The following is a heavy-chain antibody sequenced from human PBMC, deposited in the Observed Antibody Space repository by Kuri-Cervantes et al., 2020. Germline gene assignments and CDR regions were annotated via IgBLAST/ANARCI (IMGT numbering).Heavy chain of an antibody. J-gene: IGHJ5*02. D-gene: IGHD3-22*01. CDR1: GFSLSNARMG. V-gene: IGHV4-39*01. CDR3: ARSPEVGPHYYDSSGYWCWFDP. CDR2: IYYSGST. Sequence: SGPTLVKPTETLTLTCTVSGFSLSNARMGVSWIRQPPGKGLEWIGYIYYSGSTYYNPSLKSRVTISVDTSKNQFSLKLSSVTAADTAVYYCARSPEVGPHYYDSSGYWCWFDPWGQGTLVTVSS.